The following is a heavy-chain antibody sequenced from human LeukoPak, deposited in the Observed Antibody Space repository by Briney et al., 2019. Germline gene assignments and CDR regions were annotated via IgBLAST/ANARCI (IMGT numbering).Heavy chain of an antibody. CDR1: GFTFSSYV. CDR3: VQDYYDSSGYFYSGY. V-gene: IGHV3-64D*09. CDR2: ISSDGRST. D-gene: IGHD3-22*01. Sequence: GGSLRLSCAASGFTFSSYVMSWVRQAPGKGLEYVSTISSDGRSTYYADSMKGRFTISRDNSKNTLYLQMSSLRAEDTAVYYCVQDYYDSSGYFYSGYWGQGTLVTVSS. J-gene: IGHJ4*02.